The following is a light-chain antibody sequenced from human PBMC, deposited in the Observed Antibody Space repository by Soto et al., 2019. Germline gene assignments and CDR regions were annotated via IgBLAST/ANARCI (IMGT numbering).Light chain of an antibody. J-gene: IGKJ5*01. CDR2: DVS. CDR1: QSVSSSY. Sequence: DIVLTQSPGTLSLSPGERATLSCRASQSVSSSYLAWYQQKPGQAPRLLIYDVSTRATGVPARFSGTGSETDFTLTISGLQSDDSAVYFCQQYNNWPFSFGQGTRLEIK. V-gene: IGKV3-15*01. CDR3: QQYNNWPFS.